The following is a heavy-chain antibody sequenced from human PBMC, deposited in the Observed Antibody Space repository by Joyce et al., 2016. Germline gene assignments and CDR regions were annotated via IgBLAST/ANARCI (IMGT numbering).Heavy chain of an antibody. V-gene: IGHV3-30*04. CDR3: TSTRRESQSTKRYKYYYYDMDA. CDR2: RAHDGLEE. Sequence: GGGAVSLGRSLRLSCAASGFIFGTYAMHWVRQAPGKGLEWVAVRAHDGLEEFYADALKGRMTISRDNTKSTVFLKLNSLRGEDTAIYDCTSTRRESQSTKRYKYYYYDMDAWGHGTTVVVAS. J-gene: IGHJ6*03. D-gene: IGHD3-10*01. CDR1: GFIFGTYA.